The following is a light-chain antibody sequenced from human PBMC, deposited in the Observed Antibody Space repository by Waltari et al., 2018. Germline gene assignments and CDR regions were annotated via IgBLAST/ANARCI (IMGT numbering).Light chain of an antibody. CDR2: INT. Sequence: QSVLTQPPSASGTPGQRVTISCSGSSSNIGSNTVSWYQQLPDTAPKLLIYINTRLPSGFPHRSSGSESCPSASLARSGLQSGDEADYYGPAGDDGRGYVFGTVTKVAVL. J-gene: IGLJ1*01. CDR3: PAGDDGRGYV. V-gene: IGLV1-44*01. CDR1: SSNIGSNT.